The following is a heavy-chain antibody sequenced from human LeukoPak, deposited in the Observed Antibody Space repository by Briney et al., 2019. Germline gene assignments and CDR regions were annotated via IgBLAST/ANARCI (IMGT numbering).Heavy chain of an antibody. CDR2: ISSGSSFL. J-gene: IGHJ4*02. V-gene: IGHV3-21*01. D-gene: IGHD3-16*01. CDR3: ARTPVLGPIDF. Sequence: GGSLRLSCAASGFTFTSYTMNWVRQAPGKGLEWVSSISSGSSFLKYADSVKGRFTISRDNAMNSLYLQMNSLRAEDTAVYFCARTPVLGPIDFWGQRTLVTVSS. CDR1: GFTFTSYT.